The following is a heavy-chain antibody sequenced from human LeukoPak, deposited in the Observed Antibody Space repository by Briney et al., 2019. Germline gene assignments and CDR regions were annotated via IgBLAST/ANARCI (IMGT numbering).Heavy chain of an antibody. CDR2: ISGSGGST. CDR1: GFTFSSYA. D-gene: IGHD3-22*01. J-gene: IGHJ3*02. Sequence: AGGSLRLSCAASGFTFSSYAMSWVRQAPGKGLEWVSAISGSGGSTYYADSVKGRFTISRDNSKNTLYLQMNSLRAEDTAVYYCAKVQSPLYYYGSSGYYMDAFDIWGQGTMVTVSS. V-gene: IGHV3-23*01. CDR3: AKVQSPLYYYGSSGYYMDAFDI.